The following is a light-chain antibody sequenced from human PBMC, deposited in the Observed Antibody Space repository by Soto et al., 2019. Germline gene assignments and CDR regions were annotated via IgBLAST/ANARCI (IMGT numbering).Light chain of an antibody. CDR3: LSYSSSTSPYV. J-gene: IGLJ1*01. V-gene: IGLV2-14*01. CDR2: DVT. Sequence: ALAQPASVSGSPGQSITISCTGTSSDVGGYNFVSWYQQHPGKAPKLMIYDVTHRPSGVSNRFSGSKSGNTASLTISGLQAEDEADYYCLSYSSSTSPYVLGTGTKVTV. CDR1: SSDVGGYNF.